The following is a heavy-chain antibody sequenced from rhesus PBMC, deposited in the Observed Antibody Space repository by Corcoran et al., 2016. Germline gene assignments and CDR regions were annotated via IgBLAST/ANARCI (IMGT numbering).Heavy chain of an antibody. V-gene: IGHV2-95*01. CDR2: IYWNDSK. D-gene: IGHD6-37*01. CDR3: ARVGSGGAFDF. Sequence: QVTLKESGPALVKPTQTLTLTCTFSGFSIRTSGTGVGWIRQTPGKALEWLASIYWNDSKYYSTSLKSSLTISKDTSKNQLVLTLTNIDPVDTATYYCARVGSGGAFDFWGQGLRVTVSS. CDR1: GFSIRTSGTG. J-gene: IGHJ3*01.